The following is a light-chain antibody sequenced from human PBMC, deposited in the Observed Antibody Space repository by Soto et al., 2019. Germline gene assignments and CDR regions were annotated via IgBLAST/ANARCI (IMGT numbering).Light chain of an antibody. V-gene: IGKV2-28*01. Sequence: DIVMTQSPLSLPVTPGEPASISCRSSQSLLHRSGYNYLTWYLQKPGQSPQLLIYLGSSRASGVPDRFSGSGSGTDFTLKISRVEAEDVGVYDCMQALQTPLTFGGGTKVEIK. CDR3: MQALQTPLT. CDR1: QSLLHRSGYNY. CDR2: LGS. J-gene: IGKJ4*01.